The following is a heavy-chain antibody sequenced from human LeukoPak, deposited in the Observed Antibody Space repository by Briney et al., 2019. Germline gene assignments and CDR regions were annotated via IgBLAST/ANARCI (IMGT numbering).Heavy chain of an antibody. Sequence: ETLSLTCAVYGGSFSGYYWSWIRQPPGKGLEWIGEINHSGSTNYNTSLTSRGTISVDKSKNQFSLKLSSVTAADTAVYYCARATYSGSHKVGYWGQGTLVTVSS. D-gene: IGHD1-26*01. V-gene: IGHV4-34*01. CDR1: GGSFSGYY. CDR2: INHSGST. J-gene: IGHJ4*02. CDR3: ARATYSGSHKVGY.